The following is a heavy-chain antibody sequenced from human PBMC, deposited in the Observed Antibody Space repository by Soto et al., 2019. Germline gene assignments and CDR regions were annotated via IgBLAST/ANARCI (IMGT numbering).Heavy chain of an antibody. D-gene: IGHD6-19*01. CDR3: AREPTRGWTRGLYYFDQ. CDR1: GFTFNNYA. V-gene: IGHV3-21*02. J-gene: IGHJ4*02. CDR2: ITSTSMYI. Sequence: EVQLVESGGGLVKPGGSLILSCAASGFTFNNYAMSWVRQSPEKGLEWVASITSTSMYIYSSDSMKGRFIISRDKEKNSLYLQMNSLRAEDTAVYYCAREPTRGWTRGLYYFDQWGQGALFTVSS.